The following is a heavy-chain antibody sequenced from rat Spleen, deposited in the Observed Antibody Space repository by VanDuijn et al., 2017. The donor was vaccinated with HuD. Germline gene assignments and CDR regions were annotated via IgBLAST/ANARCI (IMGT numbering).Heavy chain of an antibody. D-gene: IGHD1-4*01. Sequence: EVQLVESGGGLVQPGSSLKVSCGTSGFTFSNYDMAWVRQAPTKGLEWVASISPSGGSTYYRDSVKGRFTISRDNAKNTLYLQMNSLRSEDTATYYCARPGITSYVMDAWGQGASVTVSS. CDR3: ARPGITSYVMDA. CDR1: GFTFSNYD. V-gene: IGHV5S13*01. J-gene: IGHJ4*01. CDR2: ISPSGGST.